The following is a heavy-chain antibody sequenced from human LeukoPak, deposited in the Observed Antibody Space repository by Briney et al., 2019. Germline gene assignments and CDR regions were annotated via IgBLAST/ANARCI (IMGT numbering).Heavy chain of an antibody. V-gene: IGHV3-33*01. CDR1: GFTFSSYG. D-gene: IGHD6-13*01. Sequence: GGSLRLSCAASGFTFSSYGMHWVRQAPGKGLEWVAVIWYDGSNKYYADSVKGRFTISRDNSKNTLYLQMNSLRAEDTAVYYCAREDSSSRLDIWGQGTMVTVSS. J-gene: IGHJ3*02. CDR3: AREDSSSRLDI. CDR2: IWYDGSNK.